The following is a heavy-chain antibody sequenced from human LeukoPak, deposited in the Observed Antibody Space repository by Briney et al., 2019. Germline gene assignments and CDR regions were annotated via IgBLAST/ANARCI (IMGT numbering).Heavy chain of an antibody. J-gene: IGHJ4*02. CDR1: GLTFSSYG. CDR2: IRYDGSNK. V-gene: IGHV3-30*02. CDR3: AKDRLGYYDSSGYFIDY. D-gene: IGHD3-22*01. Sequence: PGGSLRLSCAASGLTFSSYGLHWVRQAPGKGLEWVAFIRYDGSNKYYADSVKGRFTISRDKSRNTLYLQMNSLRAEDTAVYYCAKDRLGYYDSSGYFIDYWGQGTLVTVSS.